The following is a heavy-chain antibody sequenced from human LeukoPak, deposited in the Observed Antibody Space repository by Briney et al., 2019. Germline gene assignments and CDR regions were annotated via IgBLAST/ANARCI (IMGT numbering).Heavy chain of an antibody. V-gene: IGHV4-34*01. D-gene: IGHD3-10*01. CDR1: GESFSDFY. J-gene: IGHJ4*02. CDR3: ARLYGSGSSLYFDY. Sequence: SETLSLTCAVYGESFSDFYWSWIRQPPGKGLEWIGEINHSGSITYNPSLKSRVILSVDTSKNQFSLKLTSVTAADTAVYYCARLYGSGSSLYFDYWGQGTLVTVSS. CDR2: INHSGSI.